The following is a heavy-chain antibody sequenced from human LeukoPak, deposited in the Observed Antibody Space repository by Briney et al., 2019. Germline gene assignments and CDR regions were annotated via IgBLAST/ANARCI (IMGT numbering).Heavy chain of an antibody. V-gene: IGHV3-7*01. J-gene: IGHJ4*02. Sequence: GGSLRLSCAASGFTFSSYWMSWVRQVPGKGLEWVANIKQDGSEKYYVDSVKGRFTISRDNAKNSLYLQMNSLRAEDTAVYYCARDHPGFSSGGTFDYWGQGTLVTVSS. CDR1: GFTFSSYW. D-gene: IGHD6-19*01. CDR2: IKQDGSEK. CDR3: ARDHPGFSSGGTFDY.